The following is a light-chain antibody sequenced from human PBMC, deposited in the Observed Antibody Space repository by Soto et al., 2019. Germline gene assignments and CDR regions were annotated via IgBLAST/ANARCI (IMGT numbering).Light chain of an antibody. CDR2: FAS. CDR3: QKYDHEHLT. CDR1: QDIRHY. J-gene: IGKJ4*01. Sequence: DIQMTQSPSSLSASVGDRVTITCRASQDIRHYLAWYQQKPGKVPKLLIYFASTLQSGVPSRFSGSGSGTDFNLTISSLQPEDVATSYGQKYDHEHLTSSGGTKVGIK. V-gene: IGKV1-27*01.